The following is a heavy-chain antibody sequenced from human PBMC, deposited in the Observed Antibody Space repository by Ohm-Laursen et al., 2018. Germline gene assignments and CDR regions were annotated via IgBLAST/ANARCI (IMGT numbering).Heavy chain of an antibody. J-gene: IGHJ6*02. CDR3: AASPRAAAGTSYYGMDV. CDR1: GDRVSSNSAA. CDR2: KYYRSKWYN. D-gene: IGHD6-13*01. Sequence: QTLSLTCAISGDRVSSNSAAWNWIRHSPSRGLEWLGRKYYRSKWYNDYAVSVKSRITINPDTSKNQFSLQLNSVTPEDTAVYYCAASPRAAAGTSYYGMDVWGQGPTVTVSS. V-gene: IGHV6-1*01.